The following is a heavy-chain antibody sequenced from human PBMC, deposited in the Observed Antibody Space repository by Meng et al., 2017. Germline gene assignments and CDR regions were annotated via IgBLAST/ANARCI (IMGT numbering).Heavy chain of an antibody. CDR3: VHRSEYSSSQHIDY. D-gene: IGHD6-13*01. Sequence: QIPLKVSGPTLVKPTPTLTLTCTFSGFSLSTSGVGVGWIRQPPGKALEWLALIYWNDDKRYSPSLKSRLTITKDTSKNQVVLTMTNMDPVDTATYYCVHRSEYSSSQHIDYWGQGTLVTVSS. V-gene: IGHV2-5*01. J-gene: IGHJ4*02. CDR1: GFSLSTSGVG. CDR2: IYWNDDK.